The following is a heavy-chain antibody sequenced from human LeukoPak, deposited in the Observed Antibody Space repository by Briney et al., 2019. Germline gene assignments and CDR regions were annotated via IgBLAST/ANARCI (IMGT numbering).Heavy chain of an antibody. J-gene: IGHJ4*02. CDR1: GYSISSGYY. CDR2: IYHSGST. D-gene: IGHD6-13*01. CDR3: ARDPGTRYFDY. Sequence: SETLSLTCTVSGYSISSGYYWGWIRQPPGKGLEWIGSIYHSGSTYYNPSLKSRVTISVDTSKNQYSLKLSSVTAADTAVYYCARDPGTRYFDYWGQGTLVTVSS. V-gene: IGHV4-38-2*02.